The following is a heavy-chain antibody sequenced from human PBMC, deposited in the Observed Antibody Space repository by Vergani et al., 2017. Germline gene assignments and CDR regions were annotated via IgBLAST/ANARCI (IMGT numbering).Heavy chain of an antibody. V-gene: IGHV3-30*04. J-gene: IGHJ4*02. CDR3: ARDLHENYYDSSGYHTGPDY. Sequence: QVQLVESGGGVVQPGRSLRLSCAASGFTFSSYAMHWVRQAPGKGLEWVAVISYDGSNKYYADSGKGRCTITRDKSKNALYLQMNSLRAEDTAVYYCARDLHENYYDSSGYHTGPDYWGQGTLVTVSS. CDR2: ISYDGSNK. CDR1: GFTFSSYA. D-gene: IGHD3-22*01.